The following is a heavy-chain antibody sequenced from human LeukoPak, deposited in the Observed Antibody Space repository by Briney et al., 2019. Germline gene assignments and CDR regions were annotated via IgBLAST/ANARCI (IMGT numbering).Heavy chain of an antibody. D-gene: IGHD6-13*01. CDR1: GFSFSSHE. CDR2: ISGSSEYI. V-gene: IGHV3-48*03. CDR3: ARVAVITAAGTYDY. J-gene: IGHJ4*02. Sequence: GGSLRLSCAASGFSFSSHEMDWVRQAPGKGLEWVSYISGSSEYIHYADSVKGRFTISRDTAKNSLYLQMNSLRAEDTAVYYCARVAVITAAGTYDYWGQGTLVTVSS.